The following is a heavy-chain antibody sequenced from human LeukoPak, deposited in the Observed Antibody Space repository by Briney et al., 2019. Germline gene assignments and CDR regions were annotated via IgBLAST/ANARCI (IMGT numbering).Heavy chain of an antibody. J-gene: IGHJ4*02. Sequence: SVKVSCKASGGTFSSYAISWVRQAPGQGLEWMGGIIPIFGTANYAQKFQGRVTITADESTSAAYMELSSLRSEDTAVYYCASYCSSTSCYDADYWGQGTQVTVSS. D-gene: IGHD2-2*01. CDR2: IIPIFGTA. CDR3: ASYCSSTSCYDADY. CDR1: GGTFSSYA. V-gene: IGHV1-69*13.